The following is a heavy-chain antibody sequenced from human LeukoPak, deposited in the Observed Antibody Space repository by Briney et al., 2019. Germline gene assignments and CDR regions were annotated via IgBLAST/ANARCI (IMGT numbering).Heavy chain of an antibody. CDR1: GYTFTSYG. CDR2: ISAYNGNT. J-gene: IGHJ5*02. V-gene: IGHV1-18*04. CDR3: ARDRAAYYDILTGINWFDP. Sequence: GASVKVSCKASGYTFTSYGISWVRQAPGQGLEWMGWISAYNGNTNYAQKLQGRVTMTTDTSTSTAYMELRSLGSDDTAVYYCARDRAAYYDILTGINWFDPWGQGTLVTVSS. D-gene: IGHD3-9*01.